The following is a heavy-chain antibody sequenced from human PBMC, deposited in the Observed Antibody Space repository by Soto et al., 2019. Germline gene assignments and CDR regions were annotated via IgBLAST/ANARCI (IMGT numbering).Heavy chain of an antibody. CDR1: GGSISSGGYS. CDR3: AAGGGLPRYY. Sequence: QLQLQESGSGLVKPSQTLSLTCAVSGGSISSGGYSWSWIRQPPGKGLEWIGCIYHSGSTYYHPSLKSRVTISVDRSKNPFSLKLSSVTAADTAVYYCAAGGGLPRYYWGQGTLVTVSS. D-gene: IGHD5-12*01. CDR2: IYHSGST. V-gene: IGHV4-30-2*01. J-gene: IGHJ4*02.